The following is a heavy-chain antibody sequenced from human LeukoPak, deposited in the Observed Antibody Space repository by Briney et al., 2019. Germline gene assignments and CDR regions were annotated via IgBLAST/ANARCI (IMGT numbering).Heavy chain of an antibody. CDR3: ERDRSGGNWFGP. D-gene: IGHD1-26*01. J-gene: IGHJ5*02. Sequence: ASVKVSCKASGYTFTGYYMHWGRQAPGQGLEWMGRINPNSGGTNYAQKFQGRVTMTRDTSISTAYMELSRLRSDDTAVYYCERDRSGGNWFGPWGQGTLVTVSS. CDR2: INPNSGGT. V-gene: IGHV1-2*06. CDR1: GYTFTGYY.